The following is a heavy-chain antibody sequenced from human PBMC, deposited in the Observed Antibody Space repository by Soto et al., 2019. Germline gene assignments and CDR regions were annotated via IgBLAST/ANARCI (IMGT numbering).Heavy chain of an antibody. V-gene: IGHV3-30*18. CDR2: ISNDGSRK. J-gene: IGHJ4*02. CDR3: AKDDGAGGG. CDR1: GFTLSSYG. Sequence: QVQLVESGGGVVQPARSLRLSCAASGFTLSSYGVHWVRQAPGKGLEWVAVISNDGSRKNYADSVTGRFTISRDNSKNTVYLQMNSLRGDDAAVYYCAKDDGAGGGWGQGTLVTVSS. D-gene: IGHD4-17*01.